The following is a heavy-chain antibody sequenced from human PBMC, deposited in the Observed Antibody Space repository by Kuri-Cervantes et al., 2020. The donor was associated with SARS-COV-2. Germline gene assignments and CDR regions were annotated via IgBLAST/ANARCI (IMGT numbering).Heavy chain of an antibody. CDR3: AREDVVPATLRGYYYNNGMDV. J-gene: IGHJ6*02. Sequence: LSLTCAASGFTFTSYWMSWVRQAPGKGLEWVANIKPDGSDKYYVDSVKGRFTISRDNAKNSLYLQMNSLRPEDTAVYYCAREDVVPATLRGYYYNNGMDVWGQGTTVTVSS. CDR2: IKPDGSDK. D-gene: IGHD2-15*01. CDR1: GFTFTSYW. V-gene: IGHV3-7*04.